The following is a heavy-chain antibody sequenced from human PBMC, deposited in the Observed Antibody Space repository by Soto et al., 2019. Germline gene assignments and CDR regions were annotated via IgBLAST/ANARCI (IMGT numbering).Heavy chain of an antibody. Sequence: PGESLKISCKGSGYSFTSYLIGWVRQMTGKGLEWMGIIYPGDSDTGYSPSFQGQVTISADKSISTAYLQWSSLKASDTAMYYCARRVSSSWEYYYYGMDVWGQGTTVTVSS. D-gene: IGHD6-13*01. CDR2: IYPGDSDT. V-gene: IGHV5-51*01. J-gene: IGHJ6*02. CDR3: ARRVSSSWEYYYYGMDV. CDR1: GYSFTSYL.